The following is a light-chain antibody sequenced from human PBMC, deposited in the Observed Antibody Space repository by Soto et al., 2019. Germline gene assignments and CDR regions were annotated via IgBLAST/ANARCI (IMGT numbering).Light chain of an antibody. V-gene: IGLV2-14*01. CDR1: SSDVGGYNS. Sequence: QSALTQPASVSGSPGQSITISCTGTSSDVGGYNSVSWYRQDPGKAPKLMIYDVTNRPSGVSNRFSGSKSGNTASLTISGLQAEDEADYYCLSHTTRRIYVFGPGTKVTVL. CDR3: LSHTTRRIYV. J-gene: IGLJ1*01. CDR2: DVT.